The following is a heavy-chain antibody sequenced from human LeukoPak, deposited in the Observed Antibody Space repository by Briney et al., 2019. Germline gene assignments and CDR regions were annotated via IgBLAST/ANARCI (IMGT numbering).Heavy chain of an antibody. CDR1: GFTFSSYA. D-gene: IGHD3-3*01. CDR3: ARVSIFGYFDY. CDR2: ISSNGGST. J-gene: IGHJ4*02. V-gene: IGHV3-64*01. Sequence: PGGSLRLSCAASGFTFSSYAMHWVRQAPGKGLEYVSAISSNGGSTYYANSVKGRFTISRDNSKNTLYLQMGSLRAEHMAVYYCARVSIFGYFDYWGQGTLVTVSS.